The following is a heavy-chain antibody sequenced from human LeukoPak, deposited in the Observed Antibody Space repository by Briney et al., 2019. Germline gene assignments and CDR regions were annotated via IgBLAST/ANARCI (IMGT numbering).Heavy chain of an antibody. CDR1: GYTFTSYY. V-gene: IGHV1-46*01. J-gene: IGHJ5*02. Sequence: ASVKVSCKASGYTFTSYYIHWVRQAPGQGLEWMGIINPSGGTTGYAQKFQGRVTMTRDTSTSTVYMELSSLRSDDTAVYYCARAHCSGGACPNWFDPWGQGILVAVSS. D-gene: IGHD2-15*01. CDR3: ARAHCSGGACPNWFDP. CDR2: INPSGGTT.